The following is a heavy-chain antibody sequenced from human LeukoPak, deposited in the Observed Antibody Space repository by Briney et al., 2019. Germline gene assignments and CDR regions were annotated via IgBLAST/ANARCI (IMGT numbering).Heavy chain of an antibody. V-gene: IGHV3-33*01. D-gene: IGHD5-18*01. CDR2: IWYDGSNK. J-gene: IGHJ6*02. CDR3: ARAPPTPGYRYGLQDYYGMDV. CDR1: GFTFSSYG. Sequence: PGGSLRLSCAASGFTFSSYGIHWVRQAPGKGLEWVAVIWYDGSNKYYADSVKGRFTISRDNSKNTLYLQMNSLRAEDTAVYYCARAPPTPGYRYGLQDYYGMDVWGQGTTVTVSS.